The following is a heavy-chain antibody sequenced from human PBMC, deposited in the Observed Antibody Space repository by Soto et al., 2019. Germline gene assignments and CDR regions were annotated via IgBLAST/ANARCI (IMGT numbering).Heavy chain of an antibody. V-gene: IGHV4-39*01. Sequence: QLQLQESGPGLVKPSETLSLTCTVSGGSVSSSSYYWGWVRQPPGKGLEWIGSVYYSGSTYYNPSLEGPVTISVDKSKNQSSLKLMSLSAADTAVYYCGRLEGLATISYYFDYWGQGALVTVSS. CDR2: VYYSGST. D-gene: IGHD3-9*01. CDR1: GGSVSSSSYY. CDR3: GRLEGLATISYYFDY. J-gene: IGHJ4*02.